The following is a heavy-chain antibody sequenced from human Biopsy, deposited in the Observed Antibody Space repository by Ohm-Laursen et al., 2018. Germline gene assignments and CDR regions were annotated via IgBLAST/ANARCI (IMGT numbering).Heavy chain of an antibody. CDR3: ARDGKRWDYSTYFSWHFDL. CDR1: GFTFTSYA. J-gene: IGHJ2*01. D-gene: IGHD4-11*01. V-gene: IGHV3-30*03. CDR2: ISYDGSGE. Sequence: SLRLSCAAAGFTFTSYAMHWVRQAPGKGLEWVAVISYDGSGEYYADSLQGRFIISRDNPKNTVDLQMNSLRAEDTAVYFCARDGKRWDYSTYFSWHFDLWGRGTLVTVSP.